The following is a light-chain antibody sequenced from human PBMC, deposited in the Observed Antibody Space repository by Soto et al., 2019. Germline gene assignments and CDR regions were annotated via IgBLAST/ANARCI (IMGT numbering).Light chain of an antibody. Sequence: EIVATQSRATRSVGPSERIGLAWRSSQSVSNKLGWYQHKPGQAPRLLIYDTSTRAAGTPARFTGSGSGTDFTLTTSSMQSEDFAVYHCQQYNTWRSISLGQGTRLEIK. CDR2: DTS. V-gene: IGKV3-15*01. CDR3: QQYNTWRSIS. CDR1: QSVSNK. J-gene: IGKJ5*01.